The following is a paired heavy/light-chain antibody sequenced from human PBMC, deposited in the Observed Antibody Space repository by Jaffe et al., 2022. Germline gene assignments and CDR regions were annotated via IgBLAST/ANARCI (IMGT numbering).Heavy chain of an antibody. CDR3: ARGSDIVVVPAAMDYYYYMDV. D-gene: IGHD2-2*01. Sequence: QVQLVQSGAEVKKPGSSVKVSCKASGGTFSSYAISWVRQAPGQGLEWMGGIIPIFGTANYAQKFQGRVTITADESTSTAYMELSSLRSEDTAVYYCARGSDIVVVPAAMDYYYYMDVWGKGTTVTVSS. V-gene: IGHV1-69*01. CDR2: IIPIFGTA. CDR1: GGTFSSYA. J-gene: IGHJ6*03.
Light chain of an antibody. CDR2: AAS. CDR3: QQYYSFPRT. J-gene: IGKJ1*01. Sequence: AIWMTQSPSLLSASTGDRVTISCRMSQGISSYLAWYQQKPGKAPELLIYAASTLQSGVPSRFSGSGSGTDFTLTISCLQSEDFATYYCQQYYSFPRTFGQGTKVEIK. V-gene: IGKV1D-8*02. CDR1: QGISSY.